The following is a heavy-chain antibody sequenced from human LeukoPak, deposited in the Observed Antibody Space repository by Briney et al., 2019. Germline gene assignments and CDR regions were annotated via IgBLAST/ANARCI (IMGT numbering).Heavy chain of an antibody. V-gene: IGHV3-48*03. J-gene: IGHJ4*02. Sequence: GGSLRLSCAASGFTFSSYEMNWVRQAPGKGLEWVSYIVSSGSTTYYADSVKGRFTISRDNAKNSLYLQMNSLRAEDTAVYYCARSTTTTVTTAPNYWGQGTLVTVSS. D-gene: IGHD4-11*01. CDR1: GFTFSSYE. CDR2: IVSSGSTT. CDR3: ARSTTTTVTTAPNY.